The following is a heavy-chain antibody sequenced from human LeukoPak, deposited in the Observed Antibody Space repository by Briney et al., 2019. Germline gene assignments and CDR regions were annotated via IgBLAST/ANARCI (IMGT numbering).Heavy chain of an antibody. J-gene: IGHJ6*03. Sequence: VGSLRLSCAASGFTFSSYSMNWVRQAPGKGLEWVSYISSSSSTIYYADSVKGRFTISRDNAKNSLYLQINSLRAEDTAVYYCARGSCSGGSCPHYYYYYYMDVWGKGTTVTVSS. D-gene: IGHD2-15*01. CDR3: ARGSCSGGSCPHYYYYYYMDV. CDR1: GFTFSSYS. CDR2: ISSSSSTI. V-gene: IGHV3-48*01.